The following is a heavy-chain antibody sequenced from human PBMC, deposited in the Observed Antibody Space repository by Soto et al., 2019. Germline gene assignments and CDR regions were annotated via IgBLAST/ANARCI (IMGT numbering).Heavy chain of an antibody. D-gene: IGHD3-22*01. CDR3: AKDQVYYYDSSGYYYFDS. CDR1: GFTFSSYA. J-gene: IGHJ4*02. V-gene: IGHV3-23*01. Sequence: GGSLRLSCAASGFTFSSYAMSWARQAPGKGLEWVSSISGSGSSTDYADSVEGRFTISRDNSKNTLFLQMNSLRAEDTAVYYCAKDQVYYYDSSGYYYFDSWGQGTLVTVSS. CDR2: ISGSGSST.